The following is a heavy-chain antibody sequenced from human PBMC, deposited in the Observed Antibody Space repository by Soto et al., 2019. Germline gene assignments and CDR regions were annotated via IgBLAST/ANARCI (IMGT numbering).Heavy chain of an antibody. Sequence: SETLSLTCTVSGDSISSNTYSWGWIRQPPGKGLEYIGTIHFSGNTYYNPSLNSRVTISVDTSKNQFSLKLTSVTAADTAVYYCARRAWAVTTSFDPWGQGTLVTVSS. V-gene: IGHV4-39*01. CDR3: ARRAWAVTTSFDP. D-gene: IGHD4-17*01. CDR2: IHFSGNT. CDR1: GDSISSNTYS. J-gene: IGHJ5*02.